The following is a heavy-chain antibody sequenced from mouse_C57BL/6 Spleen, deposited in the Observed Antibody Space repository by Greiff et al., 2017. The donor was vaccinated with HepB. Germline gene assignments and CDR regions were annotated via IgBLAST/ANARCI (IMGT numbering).Heavy chain of an antibody. D-gene: IGHD1-1*01. J-gene: IGHJ4*01. Sequence: QVQLQQSGAELVKPGASVKMSCKASGYTFTSYWITWVKQRPGQGLEWIGDIYPGSGSTNYNEKFKSKATLTVDTSSSTAYMQLSSLTSEDSAVYYCARFITTVVGGMDYWGQGTSVTVSS. CDR2: IYPGSGST. CDR3: ARFITTVVGGMDY. CDR1: GYTFTSYW. V-gene: IGHV1-55*01.